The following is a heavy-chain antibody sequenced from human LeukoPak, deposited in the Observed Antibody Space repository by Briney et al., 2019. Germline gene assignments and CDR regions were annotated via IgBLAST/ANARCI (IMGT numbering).Heavy chain of an antibody. CDR1: GGSISSYY. CDR2: IYSSGST. V-gene: IGHV4-4*07. D-gene: IGHD3-3*01. J-gene: IGHJ4*02. CDR3: ARDSWHYDRTEGFDY. Sequence: NPSETLSLTCTVSGGSISSYYWSWIRQPAGKGLEWIGRIYSSGSTNYNPSLKSRVTLSVDTSKRQFSLKLTSVTAADTAVYYCARDSWHYDRTEGFDYWGQGTLVSVSS.